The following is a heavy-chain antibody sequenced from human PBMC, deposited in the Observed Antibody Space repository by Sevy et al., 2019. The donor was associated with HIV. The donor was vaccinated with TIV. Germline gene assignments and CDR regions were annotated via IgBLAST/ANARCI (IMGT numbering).Heavy chain of an antibody. CDR2: IYYTGST. V-gene: IGHV4-59*01. CDR1: GGSISSYY. Sequence: SDTLSLTYTVSGGSISSYYWSWIRQPPGKGLEWIGYIYYTGSTNYNPSLKSRVTISVDTSKNQFSLKLSSVTAADTAVYYCARELISGRYYGMDVWGQGTTVTVSS. CDR3: ARELISGRYYGMDV. J-gene: IGHJ6*02. D-gene: IGHD6-19*01.